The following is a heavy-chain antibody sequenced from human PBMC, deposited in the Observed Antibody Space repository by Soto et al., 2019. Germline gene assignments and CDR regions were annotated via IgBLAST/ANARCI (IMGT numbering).Heavy chain of an antibody. J-gene: IGHJ4*02. D-gene: IGHD6-19*01. CDR2: IHSSGTT. V-gene: IGHV4-61*08. CDR1: GGSLSSGGYY. Sequence: SETLSLTCTVSGGSLSSGGYYWSWVPAAPGKGLEWIGNIHSSGTTHYNPSLESRVTISLDTSNSQCSLKMNSVTAADTAVYYCARGSGWLTDYWGQGSQVTV. CDR3: ARGSGWLTDY.